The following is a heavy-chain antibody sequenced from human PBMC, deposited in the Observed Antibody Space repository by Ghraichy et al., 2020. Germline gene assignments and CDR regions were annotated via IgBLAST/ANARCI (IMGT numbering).Heavy chain of an antibody. J-gene: IGHJ4*02. V-gene: IGHV3-30*18. CDR2: VSYDATNT. D-gene: IGHD4-23*01. CDR3: AKDGVNGGLFDY. CDR1: GYTFTGYY. Sequence: SCKASGYTFTGYYMHWVRQAPGKGLEWVAVVSYDATNTSYADSVKGRFTISRDNSKSTKNTLYLEMNSLTPEDTAVYYCAKDGVNGGLFDYWGQGTLVTVSS.